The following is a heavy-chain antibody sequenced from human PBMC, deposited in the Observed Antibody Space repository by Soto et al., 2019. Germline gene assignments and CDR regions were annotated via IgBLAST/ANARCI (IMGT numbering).Heavy chain of an antibody. Sequence: SETLSLTCRVSGASISGGNFFWGWIRQSPSKGLEYIGYIYKSATTYYNPSFESRVAISVDTSKSQFSLNVTSVTAADTAVYFCARGRYCLTGRCFPNWFDSWGQGALVTVSS. J-gene: IGHJ5*01. V-gene: IGHV4-30-4*08. CDR3: ARGRYCLTGRCFPNWFDS. D-gene: IGHD7-27*01. CDR2: IYKSATT. CDR1: GASISGGNFF.